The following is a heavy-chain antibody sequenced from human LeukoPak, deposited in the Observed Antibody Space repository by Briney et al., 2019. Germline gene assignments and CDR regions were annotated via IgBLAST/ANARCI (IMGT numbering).Heavy chain of an antibody. CDR1: GGSISISNYF. J-gene: IGHJ4*01. Sequence: SETLSLTCTVSGGSISISNYFWNWIRQPPGKGLEWIGNLFYSGSTNYNPSLKSRVTISVDTSKNQFSLKLNSVTAADTAVYHCARESGVAGFDFWGRGTLVTVSS. D-gene: IGHD6-19*01. CDR3: ARESGVAGFDF. CDR2: LFYSGST. V-gene: IGHV4-61*01.